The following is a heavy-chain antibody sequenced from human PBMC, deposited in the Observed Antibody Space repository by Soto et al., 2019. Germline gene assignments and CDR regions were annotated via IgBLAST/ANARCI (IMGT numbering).Heavy chain of an antibody. CDR2: ISSSGSTI. V-gene: IGHV3-48*03. J-gene: IGHJ4*01. Sequence: EVQLVESGGGLVQPGWSLRLSCAASGFTFSSYEMNWVRQAPGKGLEWVSYISSSGSTIYYADSVKGRFTISRDNAKNSLYLQMNSLRAEYTAVYYCARVGCGGACYSAYRGHGTLVTVSS. CDR1: GFTFSSYE. D-gene: IGHD2-21*02. CDR3: ARVGCGGACYSAY.